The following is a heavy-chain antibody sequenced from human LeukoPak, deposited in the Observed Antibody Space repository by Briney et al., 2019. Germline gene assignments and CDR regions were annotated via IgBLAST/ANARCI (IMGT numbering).Heavy chain of an antibody. CDR1: GYTFTSYD. CDR3: ARDLVGATTGYYYYYGMDV. J-gene: IGHJ6*02. V-gene: IGHV1-8*01. D-gene: IGHD1-26*01. CDR2: MNPNSGNT. Sequence: ASVKVSCKASGYTFTSYDINWVRQATGQGLEWMGWMNPNSGNTGYAQKFQGRITMTRNTSISTAYMELSSLRSEDTAVYYCARDLVGATTGYYYYYGMDVWGQGTTVTVSS.